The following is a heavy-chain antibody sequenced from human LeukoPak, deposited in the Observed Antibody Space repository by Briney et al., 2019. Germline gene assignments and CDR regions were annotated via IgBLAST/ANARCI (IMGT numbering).Heavy chain of an antibody. J-gene: IGHJ4*02. CDR2: IGAHSGDT. V-gene: IGHV1-18*01. CDR3: ARDEHRLGSYRDY. D-gene: IGHD3-16*01. CDR1: GYTFTNYG. Sequence: ASVKVSCKASGYTFTNYGISWVRQAPGQGLEWMGWIGAHSGDTYYAQKFQGRLTLTTETSMTTAYMELRSLRSDDTAMYYCARDEHRLGSYRDYRGQGTPVTVSS.